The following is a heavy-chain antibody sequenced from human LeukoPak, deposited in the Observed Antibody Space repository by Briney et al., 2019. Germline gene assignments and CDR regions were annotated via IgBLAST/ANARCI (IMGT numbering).Heavy chain of an antibody. J-gene: IGHJ4*02. V-gene: IGHV4-39*01. Sequence: PSETLSLTCTVSGGSISSSSYYWGWIRQPPGKGLEWMGSIYYSGSTYYNPSLKSRVTISVDTSKNQFSLKLSSVTAADTAVYYCARQLGIAVAGTGPIDYWGQGTLVTVSS. CDR3: ARQLGIAVAGTGPIDY. CDR1: GGSISSSSYY. D-gene: IGHD6-19*01. CDR2: IYYSGST.